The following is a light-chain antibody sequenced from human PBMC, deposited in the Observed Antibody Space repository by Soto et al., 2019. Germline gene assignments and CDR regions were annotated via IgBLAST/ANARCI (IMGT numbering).Light chain of an antibody. CDR1: QSVSSY. CDR2: DAS. Sequence: EIVLTQSPATLSLSPGERATLSCRASQSVSSYLAWYQQKPGQAPRLLIYDASNRATGIPARFSGSGSGTDFTLTINRLEPEDFAVYYCQQRSNWPPTFGQGTKLEIK. J-gene: IGKJ2*01. CDR3: QQRSNWPPT. V-gene: IGKV3-11*01.